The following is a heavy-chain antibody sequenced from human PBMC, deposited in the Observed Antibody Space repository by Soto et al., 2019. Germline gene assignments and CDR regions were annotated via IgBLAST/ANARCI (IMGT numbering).Heavy chain of an antibody. V-gene: IGHV3-48*02. J-gene: IGHJ5*02. CDR2: ISSSSSTI. D-gene: IGHD3-3*01. CDR3: AREAGYDFWSGYSLNWFDP. Sequence: EVQLVESGGGLVQPGGSLRLSCAASGFTFSSYSMNWVRQAPGKGLEWVSYISSSSSTIYYADSVKGRFTISRDNAKNSLYLQMNSLRDEDTAVYCCAREAGYDFWSGYSLNWFDPWGQGTLVTVSS. CDR1: GFTFSSYS.